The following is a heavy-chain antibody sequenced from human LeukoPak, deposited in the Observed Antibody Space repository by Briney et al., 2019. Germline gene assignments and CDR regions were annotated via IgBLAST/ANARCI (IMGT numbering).Heavy chain of an antibody. D-gene: IGHD1-1*01. J-gene: IGHJ4*02. V-gene: IGHV3-30*18. CDR2: ISYDGSNK. Sequence: GRSLRLSCAASGFTFSSYGMHWVRQAPGKGLEWVAVISYDGSNKYYADSVKGRFTISRDNSKNTLYLQMNSLRAEDTAVYYCAKLAGTTYIDYWGQGTLVTVSS. CDR1: GFTFSSYG. CDR3: AKLAGTTYIDY.